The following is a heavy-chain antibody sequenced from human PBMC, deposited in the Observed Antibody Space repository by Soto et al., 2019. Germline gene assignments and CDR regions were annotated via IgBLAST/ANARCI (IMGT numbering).Heavy chain of an antibody. Sequence: ASVKVSCKASGYTFTSYAMHWVRQAPGQRLEWMGWINAGNGNTNYAQKLQGRVTMTTDTSTSTAYMELRSLRSDDTAVYYCARAAYRSLWFLSHWAQGTLVTVSS. V-gene: IGHV1-3*01. J-gene: IGHJ4*02. D-gene: IGHD3-9*01. CDR3: ARAAYRSLWFLSH. CDR1: GYTFTSYA. CDR2: INAGNGNT.